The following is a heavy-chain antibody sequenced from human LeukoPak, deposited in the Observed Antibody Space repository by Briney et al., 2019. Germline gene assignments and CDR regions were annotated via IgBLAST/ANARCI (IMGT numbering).Heavy chain of an antibody. Sequence: KASETLSLTCTVSGGSISNYYWSWFRQPPGKGLEWLGYIYYTGSTNYNPSLKSRVTISVDTSKNQFSLKLSSVTAADTAVYYCARGLGLHFDYWGQGTLVTVSS. V-gene: IGHV4-59*01. CDR2: IYYTGST. CDR1: GGSISNYY. CDR3: ARGLGLHFDY. J-gene: IGHJ4*02. D-gene: IGHD7-27*01.